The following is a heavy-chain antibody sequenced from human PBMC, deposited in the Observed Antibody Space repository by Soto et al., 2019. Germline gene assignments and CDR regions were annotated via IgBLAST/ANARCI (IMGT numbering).Heavy chain of an antibody. J-gene: IGHJ5*02. CDR3: AKSIAGAPGWLDP. D-gene: IGHD6-19*01. V-gene: IGHV3-33*06. CDR2: IWYDGRNK. CDR1: GFTFSDYG. Sequence: QVQLVESGGGVVQPGRSLRLSCAASGFTFSDYGMHWVRQAPGKGREWVAGIWYDGRNKYYADSVKGRFTISRDNSKNSVYLQMNSLRAEDTAVYYCAKSIAGAPGWLDPWGQGTVVTVSS.